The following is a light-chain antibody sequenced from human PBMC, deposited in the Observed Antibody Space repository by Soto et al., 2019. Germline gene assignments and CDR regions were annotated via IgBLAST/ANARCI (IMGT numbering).Light chain of an antibody. J-gene: IGKJ4*01. V-gene: IGKV3-20*01. Sequence: EIVLTQSPGTLSLSPGERATLSCRASQRVGSSYLAWFQQKPGQAPRLLIYAASSRATGIPDRFSGSGSGTDFTLTISRLEPEDFAVYYCQQYENSPTFGGGTKVEIK. CDR3: QQYENSPT. CDR2: AAS. CDR1: QRVGSSY.